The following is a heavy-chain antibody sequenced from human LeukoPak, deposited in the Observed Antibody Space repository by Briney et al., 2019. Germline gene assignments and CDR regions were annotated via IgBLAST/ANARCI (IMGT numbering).Heavy chain of an antibody. Sequence: GGSLRLSCAASGFTFSSYGMHWVRQAPGKGLEWVAVISYDGSNKYYADSVKGRFTISRDNSKSTLYLQMNSLRAEDTAVYYCAKDVTPYDILTGEDYWGQGTLVTVSS. CDR1: GFTFSSYG. V-gene: IGHV3-30*18. J-gene: IGHJ4*02. D-gene: IGHD3-9*01. CDR3: AKDVTPYDILTGEDY. CDR2: ISYDGSNK.